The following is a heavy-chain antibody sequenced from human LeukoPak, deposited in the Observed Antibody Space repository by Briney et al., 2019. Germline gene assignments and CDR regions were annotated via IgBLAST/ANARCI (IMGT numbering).Heavy chain of an antibody. Sequence: SETLSLTCAVSGASITSFHWTWFRQPAGRGLEWIGLIYTSGSTLYNPSLQSRVAMSVDVTKNQLSLKLSYVTAADTAVYYCARQVRGVTSDFDYWGQGTLVTVSS. CDR2: IYTSGST. V-gene: IGHV4-4*07. CDR3: ARQVRGVTSDFDY. J-gene: IGHJ4*02. D-gene: IGHD3-10*01. CDR1: GASITSFH.